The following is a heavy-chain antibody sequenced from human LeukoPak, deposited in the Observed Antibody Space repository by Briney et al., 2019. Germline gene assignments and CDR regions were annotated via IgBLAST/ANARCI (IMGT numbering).Heavy chain of an antibody. V-gene: IGHV1-69*05. CDR2: IIPIFGTA. J-gene: IGHJ4*02. D-gene: IGHD3-22*01. CDR1: GGTFSSYA. Sequence: SVKVSCKASGGTFSSYAISWVRQAPGQGLEWMGGIIPIFGTANYAQKFQGRVTITTDESTSTAYMELSSLRSEDTAVYYCARMPPLPGYDSSGYPDYFDYWGQGTLVTISS. CDR3: ARMPPLPGYDSSGYPDYFDY.